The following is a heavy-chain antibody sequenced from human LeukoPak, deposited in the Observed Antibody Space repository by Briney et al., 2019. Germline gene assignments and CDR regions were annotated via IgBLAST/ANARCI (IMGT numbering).Heavy chain of an antibody. CDR3: ARDYPPKVRGDYLDWFDP. CDR2: MSALNGNT. V-gene: IGHV1-18*01. J-gene: IGHJ5*02. CDR1: GYTFTNYG. D-gene: IGHD4-17*01. Sequence: ASVKVSCKASGYTFTNYGISWVRQAPGQGLEWVGWMSALNGNTNYQHKFQGRVTMTTDTSKNTAYMELRSLRSDDTAMYYCARDYPPKVRGDYLDWFDPWGQGTLVTVSS.